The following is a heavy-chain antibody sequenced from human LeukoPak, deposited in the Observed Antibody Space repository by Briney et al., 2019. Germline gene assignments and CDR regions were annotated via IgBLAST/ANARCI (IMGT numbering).Heavy chain of an antibody. CDR1: GFTVSSKY. Sequence: GGSLRLSCAASGFTVSSKYMSWVRQAPGKGLEWVSVIYSGGTTYYASSVKGRFIVSRDNSKNTLYLQMSSLGAEDTAVYYCARGGGDYNPFDYWGQGTLVTVS. CDR3: ARGGGDYNPFDY. D-gene: IGHD4-11*01. CDR2: IYSGGTT. J-gene: IGHJ4*02. V-gene: IGHV3-53*01.